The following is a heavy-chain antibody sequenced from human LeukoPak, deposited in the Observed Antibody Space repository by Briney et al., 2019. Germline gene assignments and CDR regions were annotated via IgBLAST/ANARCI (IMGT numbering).Heavy chain of an antibody. D-gene: IGHD1-7*01. CDR2: ISAYNGNT. J-gene: IGHJ4*02. V-gene: IGHV1-18*01. CDR1: GYTFTSYG. Sequence: ASVKVPCKASGYTFTSYGISWVRQAPGQGLEWMGWISAYNGNTNYAQKLQGRVTMTTDTSTSTAYMELRSLRSDDTAVYYCARDNWNYLLTSYWGQGTLVTVSS. CDR3: ARDNWNYLLTSY.